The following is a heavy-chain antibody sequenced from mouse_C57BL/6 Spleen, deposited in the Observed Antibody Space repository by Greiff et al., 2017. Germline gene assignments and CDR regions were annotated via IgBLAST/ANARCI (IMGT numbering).Heavy chain of an antibody. Sequence: QVHVKQSGAELVKPGASVKISCKASGYAFSSYWMNWVKQRPGKGLEWIGQIYPGDGDTNYNGKFKGKATLTADKSSSTAYMQLSSLTSEDSAVYFCAKGTTAQAPWFAYWGQGTLVTVSA. D-gene: IGHD3-2*02. CDR3: AKGTTAQAPWFAY. CDR1: GYAFSSYW. V-gene: IGHV1-80*01. CDR2: IYPGDGDT. J-gene: IGHJ3*01.